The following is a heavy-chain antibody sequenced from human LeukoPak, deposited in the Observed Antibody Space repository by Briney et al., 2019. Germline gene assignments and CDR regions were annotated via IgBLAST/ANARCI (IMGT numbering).Heavy chain of an antibody. V-gene: IGHV1-2*02. J-gene: IGHJ4*02. D-gene: IGHD1-7*01. CDR1: GYTFTGYY. CDR3: ARICLSQGTYHFDY. Sequence: ASVKVSCKASGYTFTGYYMHWVRQAPGQGLEWMGWINPNSGGTNYAQKFQGRVTMTRDTSISTAYMELSRLRSDDTAVYYCARICLSQGTYHFDYWGQGTLVTVSS. CDR2: INPNSGGT.